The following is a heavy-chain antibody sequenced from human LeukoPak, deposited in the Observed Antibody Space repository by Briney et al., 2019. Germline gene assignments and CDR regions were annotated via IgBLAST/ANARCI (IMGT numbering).Heavy chain of an antibody. CDR1: GYTFTGYY. D-gene: IGHD1-7*01. J-gene: IGHJ5*02. Sequence: ASVKVSCKASGYTFTGYYMHWVRQAPGQGLEWMGWINPNSGGTNYAQEFQGRVTMTRDTSISTAYMELSRLRSDDTAVYYCAREEGYNWNYGGIGNWFDPWGQGTLVTVSS. CDR2: INPNSGGT. V-gene: IGHV1-2*02. CDR3: AREEGYNWNYGGIGNWFDP.